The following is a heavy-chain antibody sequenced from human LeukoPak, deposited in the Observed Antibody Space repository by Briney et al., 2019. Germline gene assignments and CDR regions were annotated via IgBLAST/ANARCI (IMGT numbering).Heavy chain of an antibody. J-gene: IGHJ3*02. D-gene: IGHD2-15*01. V-gene: IGHV3-23*01. Sequence: GGSLILSCAASGFRFSSYTMSWVRQAPGKGLEWVSAISGSGGSTHYADSVKGRFTISRDNSKNTLYLQMNSLRAEDTAVYYCAKETVVVVAATPDAFDIWGQGTMVTVSS. CDR3: AKETVVVVAATPDAFDI. CDR1: GFRFSSYT. CDR2: ISGSGGST.